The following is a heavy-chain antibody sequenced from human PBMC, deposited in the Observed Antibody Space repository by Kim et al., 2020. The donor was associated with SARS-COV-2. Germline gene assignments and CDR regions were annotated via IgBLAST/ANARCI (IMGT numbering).Heavy chain of an antibody. J-gene: IGHJ4*02. CDR3: SRDLYGDFGTHFDS. V-gene: IGHV3-74*03. CDR2: ISRDGSIA. CDR1: GFTFRNYW. D-gene: IGHD4-17*01. Sequence: GGSLRLSCAASGFTFRNYWINWVRQAPEKGLVWISQISRDGSIAKYADSVKGRFTLSRDNAKNTVYLQMNSLRAEDTAVYYCSRDLYGDFGTHFDSWGQGVLVTVSS.